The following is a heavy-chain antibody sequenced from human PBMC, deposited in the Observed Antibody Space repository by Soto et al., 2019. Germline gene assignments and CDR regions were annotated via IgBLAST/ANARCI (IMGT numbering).Heavy chain of an antibody. CDR1: GFTFTSYY. Sequence: QVQLVQSGTEVKKPGASVKVSCKASGFTFTSYYMHWVRQAPGQGLEWMGIINPAGGTTTYAQSFQGRVTMTRDTSTSTVYMELSSLRSEDTAVYYCAMRSTEGAYYYMYVWGKGTTVTVSS. V-gene: IGHV1-46*03. J-gene: IGHJ6*03. D-gene: IGHD2-2*01. CDR2: INPAGGTT. CDR3: AMRSTEGAYYYMYV.